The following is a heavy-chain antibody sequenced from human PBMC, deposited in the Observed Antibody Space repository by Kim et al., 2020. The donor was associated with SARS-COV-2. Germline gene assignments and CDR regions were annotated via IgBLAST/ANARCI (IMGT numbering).Heavy chain of an antibody. V-gene: IGHV3-74*01. Sequence: GGSLRLSCAASGFTFSSYWMHWVRQAPGKGLVWVSRINSDGSSTSYADSVKGRFTISRDNAKNTLYLQMNSLRAEDTAVYYCAREEEYSSSWYDYYYGMDVWGQGTTVTVSS. J-gene: IGHJ6*02. CDR3: AREEEYSSSWYDYYYGMDV. D-gene: IGHD6-13*01. CDR1: GFTFSSYW. CDR2: INSDGSST.